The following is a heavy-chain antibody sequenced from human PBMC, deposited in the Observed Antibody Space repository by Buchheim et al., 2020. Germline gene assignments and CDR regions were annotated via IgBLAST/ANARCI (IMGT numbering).Heavy chain of an antibody. CDR2: INHSGST. V-gene: IGHV4-61*01. D-gene: IGHD3-22*01. J-gene: IGHJ6*02. Sequence: QVQLQESGPRLVKPSETLSLTCTVSGGSVSDENYYWSWIRQPPGKGLEWIGEINHSGSTNYNPSLKSRVTISVDTSKNQFSLKLSSVTAADTAVYYCARGSYYYDSSGYYQYYYYYGMDVWGQGTT. CDR1: GGSVSDENYY. CDR3: ARGSYYYDSSGYYQYYYYYGMDV.